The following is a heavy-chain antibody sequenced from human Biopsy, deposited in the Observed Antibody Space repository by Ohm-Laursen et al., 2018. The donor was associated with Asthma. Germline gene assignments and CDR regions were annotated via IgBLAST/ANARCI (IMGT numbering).Heavy chain of an antibody. V-gene: IGHV3-30*03. D-gene: IGHD1-1*01. J-gene: IGHJ3*02. CDR2: ISKDASTQ. Sequence: SLRLSCSASGFTFGAFWMSWGRQAPGKGLEWVGVISKDASTQDYADSVKGRFTMARDNSKNTLDLQMNSLREEDTAVYYCVRDGTDDAFDIWGQGTVVSASS. CDR3: VRDGTDDAFDI. CDR1: GFTFGAFW.